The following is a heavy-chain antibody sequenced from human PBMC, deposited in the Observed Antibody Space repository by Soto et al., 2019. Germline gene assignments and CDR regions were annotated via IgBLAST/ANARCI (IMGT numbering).Heavy chain of an antibody. D-gene: IGHD2-15*01. Sequence: SETLSITCTVSGGSISSGDYYWSWISQPPGKGLEWIGYIYYSGSTYYNPSLKSRVTISVDTSKNQFSLKLSSVTAADTAVYYCARERRGYCSGGSCYGMRYYGMDVWGQGTTVTVSS. J-gene: IGHJ6*02. CDR1: GGSISSGDYY. CDR2: IYYSGST. CDR3: ARERRGYCSGGSCYGMRYYGMDV. V-gene: IGHV4-30-4*01.